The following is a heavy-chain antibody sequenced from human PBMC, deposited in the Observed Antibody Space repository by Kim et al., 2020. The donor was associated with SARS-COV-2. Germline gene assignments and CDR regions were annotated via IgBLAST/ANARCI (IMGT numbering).Heavy chain of an antibody. J-gene: IGHJ4*02. V-gene: IGHV3-11*04. CDR3: ARDFGSGTLFDY. D-gene: IGHD3-10*01. Sequence: YYADSGKGRFTISRDNAKNSLYLQMNSLRAEDTAVYYCARDFGSGTLFDYWGQGTLVTVSS.